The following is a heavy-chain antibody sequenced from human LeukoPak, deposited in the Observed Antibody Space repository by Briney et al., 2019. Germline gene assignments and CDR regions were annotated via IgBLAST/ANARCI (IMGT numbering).Heavy chain of an antibody. J-gene: IGHJ4*02. V-gene: IGHV3-33*01. CDR3: ARGAYGVRYFDWLFDY. Sequence: GRSLRLSCAASGFTFSSYGMRWVRQAPGKGLEWVAVIWYDGSNKYYADSVKGRFTISRDNSKNTLYLQMNSLRAEDTAVYYCARGAYGVRYFDWLFDYWGQGTLVTVSS. CDR1: GFTFSSYG. CDR2: IWYDGSNK. D-gene: IGHD3-9*01.